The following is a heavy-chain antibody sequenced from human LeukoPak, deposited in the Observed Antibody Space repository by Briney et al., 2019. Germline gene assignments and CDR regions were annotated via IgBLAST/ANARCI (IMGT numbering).Heavy chain of an antibody. Sequence: PGGSLRLSCAASGFTFSSYEMNWVRQAPGKGLEWVSYISSSGSTIYYADSVKGRFTISRDNAKNSLYLQMNRLRAEDSVVYYCARDYGSGSYYQTYYYYGMDVWGKGTTVTDSS. J-gene: IGHJ6*04. CDR2: ISSSGSTI. CDR3: ARDYGSGSYYQTYYYYGMDV. V-gene: IGHV3-48*03. D-gene: IGHD3-10*01. CDR1: GFTFSSYE.